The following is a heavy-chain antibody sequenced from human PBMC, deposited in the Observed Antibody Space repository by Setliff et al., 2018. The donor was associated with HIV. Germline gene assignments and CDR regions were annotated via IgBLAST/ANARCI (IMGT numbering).Heavy chain of an antibody. CDR3: ARGAVLLWFGEFPTPQGYFDY. CDR2: MNHSGST. V-gene: IGHV4-34*01. Sequence: SETLSLTCAVYGGSFSGYYWSWIRQPPGKGLEWIGEMNHSGSTNYNPSLKSRVTMSVDTSKNQFSLNLTSVTAADTAVYYCARGAVLLWFGEFPTPQGYFDYWGQGTLVTVSS. J-gene: IGHJ4*02. D-gene: IGHD3-10*01. CDR1: GGSFSGYY.